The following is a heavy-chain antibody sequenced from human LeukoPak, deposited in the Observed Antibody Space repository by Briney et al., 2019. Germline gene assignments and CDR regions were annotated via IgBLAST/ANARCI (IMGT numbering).Heavy chain of an antibody. V-gene: IGHV5-51*01. CDR3: ARRAFKTAWYFFDH. CDR1: GYSFSNYW. Sequence: GASLKISCKGSGYSFSNYWIGWVRQMPGKGLEWMAIMYPDNSDTRYSPSFQGQVTISADKSISTTYLQWRSLRTSDTAIYYWARRAFKTAWYFFDHWGQGTRVTVSS. D-gene: IGHD6-13*01. J-gene: IGHJ5*02. CDR2: MYPDNSDT.